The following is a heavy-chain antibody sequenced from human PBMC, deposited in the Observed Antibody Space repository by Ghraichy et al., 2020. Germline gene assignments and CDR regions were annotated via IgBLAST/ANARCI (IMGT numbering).Heavy chain of an antibody. V-gene: IGHV4-34*01. J-gene: IGHJ6*03. CDR3: ARGRGGGDRRHIAGRPYYDYYYMDV. Sequence: SETLSLTCAVYGGSFNDYFWTWIRQPPGKGLKWIGEIHHSGSTYYNPSLKSRVAVSVDTSKNQLSLKLSSVTAADTAVYYCARGRGGGDRRHIAGRPYYDYYYMDVWGEGTTVIVSS. CDR1: GGSFNDYF. CDR2: IHHSGST. D-gene: IGHD2-21*01.